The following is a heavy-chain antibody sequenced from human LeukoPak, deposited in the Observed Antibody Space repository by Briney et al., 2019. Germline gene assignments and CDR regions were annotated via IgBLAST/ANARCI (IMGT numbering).Heavy chain of an antibody. J-gene: IGHJ4*02. CDR1: GFTFSSYA. D-gene: IGHD1-26*01. Sequence: GGSLRLSCAASGFTFSSYAMSWVRQAPGKGLEWVSSINSRSNYIYYADSVKGRFTISRDNAKNSLYLQMNSLRAEDTAVYYCAREGLRTGYSPGARYYFDYWGQGTLVTVSS. CDR2: INSRSNYI. V-gene: IGHV3-21*01. CDR3: AREGLRTGYSPGARYYFDY.